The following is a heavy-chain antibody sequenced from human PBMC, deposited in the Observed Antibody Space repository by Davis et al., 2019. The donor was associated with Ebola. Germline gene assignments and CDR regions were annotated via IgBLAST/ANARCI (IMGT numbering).Heavy chain of an antibody. CDR1: GFTVSSYY. V-gene: IGHV3-53*01. J-gene: IGHJ4*02. CDR3: AKNNWNDFIMLDY. D-gene: IGHD1-1*01. CDR2: IYSGGST. Sequence: GESLKISCAASGFTVSSYYMSWVRQAPGKGLEWVSVIYSGGSTYYADSVKGRFTISRDNSKNTLYLQMNSLRAEDTAVYYCAKNNWNDFIMLDYWGQGTLVTVSS.